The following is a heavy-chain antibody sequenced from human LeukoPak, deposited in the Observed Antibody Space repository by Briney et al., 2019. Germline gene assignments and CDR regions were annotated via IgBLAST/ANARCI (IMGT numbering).Heavy chain of an antibody. Sequence: PGRSLRLSCAASGFTFSSYAMHWVRQAPGKGLEWVTFIQFDGSNKYYADSVKGRFTISRDNSKDMLYLQMNSLKTEDTAVYYCAQDSWGLWFGDNIRRGGQGTLVTVSS. CDR3: AQDSWGLWFGDNIRR. J-gene: IGHJ4*02. D-gene: IGHD3-10*01. CDR2: IQFDGSNK. V-gene: IGHV3-30*04. CDR1: GFTFSSYA.